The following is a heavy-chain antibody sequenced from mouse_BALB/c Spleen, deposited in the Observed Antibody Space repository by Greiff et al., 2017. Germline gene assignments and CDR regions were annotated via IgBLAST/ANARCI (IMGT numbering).Heavy chain of an antibody. Sequence: VQLKESGPELVKPGASVKMSCKASGYTFTSYVMHWVKQKPGQGLEWIGYINPYNDGTKYNEKFKGKATLTSDKSSSTAYMELSSLTSEDSAVYYCARGDLYYDYDGGGFAYWGQGTLVTVSA. D-gene: IGHD2-4*01. CDR2: INPYNDGT. J-gene: IGHJ3*01. CDR1: GYTFTSYV. CDR3: ARGDLYYDYDGGGFAY. V-gene: IGHV1-14*01.